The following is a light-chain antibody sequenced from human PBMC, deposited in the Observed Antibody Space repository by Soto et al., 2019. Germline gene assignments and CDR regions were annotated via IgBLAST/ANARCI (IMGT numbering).Light chain of an antibody. CDR1: QTVDIN. J-gene: IGKJ2*01. CDR2: GAS. V-gene: IGKV3-15*01. Sequence: EIVMTQSPATLSVSPGERVTLSCRASQTVDINLAWYQQKPGHGPRLHIYGASVRAKGVPARFSGSESGTEFTLTISSLQSEDFAVYYCQQYNKWPLYTFGQGTKLEIK. CDR3: QQYNKWPLYT.